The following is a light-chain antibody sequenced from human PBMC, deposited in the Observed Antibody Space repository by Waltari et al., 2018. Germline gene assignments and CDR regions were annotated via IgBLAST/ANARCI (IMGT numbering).Light chain of an antibody. CDR2: RTT. CDR1: QDIGGY. V-gene: IGKV1-33*01. J-gene: IGKJ2*01. Sequence: DIQLTQSPSSLAASVGDRVTLTCRASQDIGGYLNWYQHQPGRAPKLLIYRTTILTTGVPSRFSVGASRTDYTLTITNLQPEDIATYYCQYYDNLPMFTFGPGTKVEIK. CDR3: QYYDNLPMFT.